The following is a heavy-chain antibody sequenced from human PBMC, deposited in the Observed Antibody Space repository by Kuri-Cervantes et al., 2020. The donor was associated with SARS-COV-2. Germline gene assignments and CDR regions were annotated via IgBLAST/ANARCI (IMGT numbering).Heavy chain of an antibody. V-gene: IGHV3-30*01. D-gene: IGHD3-3*01. CDR3: ARDESIFGVVIIDY. J-gene: IGHJ4*02. CDR2: ISYDGSNK. Sequence: GGSLRLSCAASGFTFSSYAMHWVRQASGKGLEWVAVISYDGSNKYYADSVKGRFTISRDNSKNTLYLQMNSLRAEDTAVYYCARDESIFGVVIIDYWGQGTLVTVSS. CDR1: GFTFSSYA.